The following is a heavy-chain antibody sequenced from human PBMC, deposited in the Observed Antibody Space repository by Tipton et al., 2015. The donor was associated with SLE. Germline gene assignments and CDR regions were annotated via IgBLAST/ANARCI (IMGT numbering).Heavy chain of an antibody. Sequence: GLVKPSETLSLTCTVSGGSISSHYWSWIRQPPGKGLEWFGYIYYSGSTDYNPSLKSRVTISVDTSKNQFSLKLSSVTAADTAVYYCAEGTIFGVVTYYFDYWGQGTLVTVSS. CDR3: AEGTIFGVVTYYFDY. CDR2: IYYSGST. J-gene: IGHJ4*02. CDR1: GGSISSHY. D-gene: IGHD3-3*01. V-gene: IGHV4-59*11.